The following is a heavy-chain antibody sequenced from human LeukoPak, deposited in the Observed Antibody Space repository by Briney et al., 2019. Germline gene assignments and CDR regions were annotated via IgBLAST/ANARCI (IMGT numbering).Heavy chain of an antibody. CDR1: GFTFSSYE. J-gene: IGHJ4*02. D-gene: IGHD1-26*01. CDR2: ISSSGDTV. V-gene: IGHV3-48*03. CDR3: ARDGSFTSGSFFDS. Sequence: GGSLRLSCAASGFTFSSYEMNWVRQGPGKGPEWVSYISSSGDTVFYGYSLNGRFTISRDNAKNSLYLQINNLRAEDTSVHYCARDGSFTSGSFFDSWGQGTLVTVSS.